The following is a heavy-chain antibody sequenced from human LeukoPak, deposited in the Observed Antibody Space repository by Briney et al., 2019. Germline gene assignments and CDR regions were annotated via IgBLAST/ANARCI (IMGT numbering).Heavy chain of an antibody. J-gene: IGHJ4*02. V-gene: IGHV4-4*07. CDR1: GGSISSYY. D-gene: IGHD3-16*01. CDR3: ARDPWVMITFGGVTELDY. CDR2: IYTSGST. Sequence: SETLSLTCTVSGGSISSYYWSWIRQPAGKGLEWIGRIYTSGSTNYNPSLKSRVTMSVDTSKNQFSLKLSSVTAADTAVYYCARDPWVMITFGGVTELDYWGQGTLVTVSS.